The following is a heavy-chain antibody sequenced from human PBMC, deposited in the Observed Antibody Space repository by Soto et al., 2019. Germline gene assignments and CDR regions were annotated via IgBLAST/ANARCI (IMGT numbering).Heavy chain of an antibody. Sequence: ASVKISCKSSGYRFSSYAIHWVRQAPGQGLEWMGWIIAGKGNTKYSQKFQGRVTVTRDTSARTVYMELLSLRSEDTAVYYCARDSVRFVEWLLYGYFEYWGKGTLVTVSS. CDR3: ARDSVRFVEWLLYGYFEY. D-gene: IGHD3-3*01. J-gene: IGHJ4*02. CDR2: IIAGKGNT. CDR1: GYRFSSYA. V-gene: IGHV1-3*01.